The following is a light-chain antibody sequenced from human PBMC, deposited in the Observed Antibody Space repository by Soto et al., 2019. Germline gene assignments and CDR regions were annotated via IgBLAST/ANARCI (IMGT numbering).Light chain of an antibody. V-gene: IGLV2-11*01. CDR1: SSDVGGYNY. J-gene: IGLJ3*02. CDR3: CSYAGSYTFSWV. Sequence: QSALTQPRSVSGSPGQSVTISCTGTSSDVGGYNYVSWYQQHPGKAPKLMIYDVSKRPSGVPDRFSGSKSGNTASLTISGLQAEDEADYYCCSYAGSYTFSWVFGGGTKLTFL. CDR2: DVS.